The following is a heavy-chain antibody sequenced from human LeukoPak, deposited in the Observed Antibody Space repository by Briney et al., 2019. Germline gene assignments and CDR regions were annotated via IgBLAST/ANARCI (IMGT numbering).Heavy chain of an antibody. CDR1: GFTFSSYG. V-gene: IGHV3-33*06. D-gene: IGHD1-20*01. CDR3: AKDRKTFTFNWNGFDY. J-gene: IGHJ4*02. Sequence: GRSLRLSCAASGFTFSSYGMHWVRQAPGKGLEWVAVIWYDGSDKYYADSVKGRFTISRDNSKNTLYLQMNSLRAEDTAVYYCAKDRKTFTFNWNGFDYWGQGTLVTVSS. CDR2: IWYDGSDK.